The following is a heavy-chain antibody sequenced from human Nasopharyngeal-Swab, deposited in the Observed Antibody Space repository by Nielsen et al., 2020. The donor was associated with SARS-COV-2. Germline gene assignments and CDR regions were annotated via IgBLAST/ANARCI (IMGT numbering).Heavy chain of an antibody. CDR1: GFTVSSNY. CDR2: IYSGGST. V-gene: IGHV3-53*01. J-gene: IGHJ6*02. D-gene: IGHD5-18*01. CDR3: ARERGYSYGYSYYYYGMDV. Sequence: GESLKISCAASGFTVSSNYMSWVRQAPGKGLEWVSVIYSGGSTYYADSVKGRFTISRDNSKNTLYLQMNSLRAEDTAVYYCARERGYSYGYSYYYYGMDVWGQGTTVTVSS.